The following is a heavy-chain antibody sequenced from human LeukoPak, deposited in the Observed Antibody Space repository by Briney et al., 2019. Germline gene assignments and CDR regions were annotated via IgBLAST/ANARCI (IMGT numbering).Heavy chain of an antibody. J-gene: IGHJ6*02. D-gene: IGHD2-2*01. CDR1: GGSISSSYW. CDR2: VYHTGST. Sequence: SETPSLTCAVSGGSISSSYWWSWVRQPPGKGLDWIGEVYHTGSTNYNSSLKSRVTISVDKSKNQFSLKLTSVTAADTAVYYCARGRRYCSSTSCPSLGYYYYYGMDVWGQGTTVTVSS. CDR3: ARGRRYCSSTSCPSLGYYYYYGMDV. V-gene: IGHV4-4*02.